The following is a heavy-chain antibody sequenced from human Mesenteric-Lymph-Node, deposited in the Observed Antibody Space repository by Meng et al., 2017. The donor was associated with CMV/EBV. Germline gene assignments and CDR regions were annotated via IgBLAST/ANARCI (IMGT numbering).Heavy chain of an antibody. V-gene: IGHV1-69*01. CDR3: VRGFPYYDIFTQSTTYDDSQD. D-gene: IGHD3-9*01. CDR2: ISTLYHTP. J-gene: IGHJ1*01. Sequence: FTWVRQSPGQRPQWVGGISTLYHTPIYAPNFEDRVTISADDSTSTAYMELSSVTSDDTAVYYCVRGFPYYDIFTQSTTYDDSQDWGQGTLVTVSS.